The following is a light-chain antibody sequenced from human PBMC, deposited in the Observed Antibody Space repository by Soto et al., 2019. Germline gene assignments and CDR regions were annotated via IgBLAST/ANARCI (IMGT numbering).Light chain of an antibody. J-gene: IGLJ3*02. CDR2: EDS. CDR3: CSYAGSSTSWV. CDR1: SSDAGNYNF. Sequence: QSVLTQPASVSGSPEQSITISCTGTSSDAGNYNFVSWYQQHPGKAPKVIIYEDSTRPSGVSNRISGSKSGNTASLTISGLQAEDEADYYCCSYAGSSTSWVFGGGTKVTVL. V-gene: IGLV2-23*01.